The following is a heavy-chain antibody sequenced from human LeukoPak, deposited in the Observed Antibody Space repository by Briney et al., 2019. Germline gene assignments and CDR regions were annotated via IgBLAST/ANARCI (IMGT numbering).Heavy chain of an antibody. CDR3: ARDAPSRAVAGGIDY. J-gene: IGHJ4*02. V-gene: IGHV4-39*07. Sequence: SETLSLTCTVSGGSISSSSYYWGWIRQPPGKGLEWIGSIYYSGSTYYNLSLKSRVTISVDTSKNRFSLKLSSVTAADTAVYYCARDAPSRAVAGGIDYWGQGTLVTVSS. CDR1: GGSISSSSYY. CDR2: IYYSGST. D-gene: IGHD6-19*01.